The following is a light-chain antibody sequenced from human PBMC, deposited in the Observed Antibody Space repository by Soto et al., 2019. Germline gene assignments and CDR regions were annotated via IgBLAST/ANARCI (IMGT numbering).Light chain of an antibody. CDR1: SGHSSYA. CDR2: LNSGGSH. CDR3: QTWGTGIV. J-gene: IGLJ2*01. Sequence: QPVLTQSPSASASLGASVKLTCTLSSGHSSYAIAWHQQQPEKGPRYLMKLNSGGSHSKGDGIPDRVSGSSSGAERYLTISSLQSEDEADYYCQTWGTGIVFGVGTKLTVL. V-gene: IGLV4-69*01.